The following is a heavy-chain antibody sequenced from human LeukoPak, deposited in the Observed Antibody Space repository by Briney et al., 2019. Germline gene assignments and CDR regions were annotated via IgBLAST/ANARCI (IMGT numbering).Heavy chain of an antibody. CDR1: GYTFTGYY. J-gene: IGHJ4*02. CDR3: ARESYGYDY. Sequence: ASMKVSCKASGYTFTGYYMHWVRQAPGQGLEWMGWINPNSDVTNYAQKFQGRVTMTRDTSTSTVYMELSSLRSEDTAVYYCARESYGYDYWGQGTLVTVSS. V-gene: IGHV1-2*02. CDR2: INPNSDVT. D-gene: IGHD5-18*01.